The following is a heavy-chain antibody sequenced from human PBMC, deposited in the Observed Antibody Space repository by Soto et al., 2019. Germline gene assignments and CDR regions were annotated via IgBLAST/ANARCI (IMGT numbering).Heavy chain of an antibody. Sequence: EVQLVESGGGLVQPGGSLRLSCGASGFTFSDHYMDWVRQAPGKGLEWVARIRNKGGFITEYAESVQGRFTVSRDDSKNSVFLQINSLKTEVTAIYYCAIPQRISSVWSYHWGQGTLVTVSS. CDR3: AIPQRISSVWSYH. CDR2: IRNKGGFIT. CDR1: GFTFSDHY. J-gene: IGHJ5*02. D-gene: IGHD6-19*01. V-gene: IGHV3-72*01.